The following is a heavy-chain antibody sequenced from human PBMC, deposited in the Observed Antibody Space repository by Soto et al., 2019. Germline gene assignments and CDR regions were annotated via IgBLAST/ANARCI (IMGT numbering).Heavy chain of an antibody. CDR2: ISAYNGNT. J-gene: IGHJ4*02. V-gene: IGHV1-18*01. CDR1: GDTFTIYG. Sequence: TSVKVSCTASGDTFTIYGISWVRQAPGQGHEWMGWISAYNGNTNYAQKRQGRVTMTTDTSTSTAYMELRSLRSDDTAVYYCARCNDIVATEFDYWGQGTLVTVSS. D-gene: IGHD5-12*01. CDR3: ARCNDIVATEFDY.